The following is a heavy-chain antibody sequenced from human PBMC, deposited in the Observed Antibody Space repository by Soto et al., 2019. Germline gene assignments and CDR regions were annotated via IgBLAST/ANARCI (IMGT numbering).Heavy chain of an antibody. J-gene: IGHJ4*02. Sequence: QVQLVQSGAEVKKPGSSVKVSCKASGGTFSSYAFSWVRQAPGQGLEWMGWISAHNGNTDYAQKLQGRVIVTRDTSTSTAYMELRSLRSDDTAVYYCARGRYGDYWGQGALVTVSS. CDR2: ISAHNGNT. CDR1: GGTFSSYA. CDR3: ARGRYGDY. D-gene: IGHD1-1*01. V-gene: IGHV1-18*01.